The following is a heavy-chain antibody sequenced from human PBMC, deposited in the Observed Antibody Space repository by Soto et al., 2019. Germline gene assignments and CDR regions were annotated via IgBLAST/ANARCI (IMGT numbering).Heavy chain of an antibody. CDR1: GFTFSSSA. D-gene: IGHD5-12*01. CDR2: ISGSGGST. V-gene: IGHV3-23*01. Sequence: EVQLLESGGDLVQPGGSLRLSCAASGFTFSSSAMSWVRLAPGKGLEWVSFISGSGGSTYYADSVKGRCTISRDNSKNTLFLQMNSLRAEDTAIYYCAIQRDGYNYYFDYWGQGTLVTVSS. J-gene: IGHJ4*02. CDR3: AIQRDGYNYYFDY.